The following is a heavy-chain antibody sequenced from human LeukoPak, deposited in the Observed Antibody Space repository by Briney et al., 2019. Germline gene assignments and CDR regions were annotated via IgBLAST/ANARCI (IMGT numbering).Heavy chain of an antibody. Sequence: GGSLRPSCSASGLTFSSYAMHWVRQAPGNGLEYVSAISSNGGSTYYADSVKGRFTISRDNSKNTLYLQMSGLRAEDTAVDYGVKGEEHFAPWGEGTLVTVPS. CDR3: VKGEEHFAP. J-gene: IGHJ5*02. V-gene: IGHV3-64D*06. CDR1: GLTFSSYA. D-gene: IGHD3-3*02. CDR2: ISSNGGST.